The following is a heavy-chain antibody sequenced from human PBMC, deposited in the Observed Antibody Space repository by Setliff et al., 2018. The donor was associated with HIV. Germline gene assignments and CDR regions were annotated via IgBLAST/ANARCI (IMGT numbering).Heavy chain of an antibody. CDR2: IYFSGSA. CDR1: GDSITNNNFF. J-gene: IGHJ4*02. CDR3: ARGRVFCNGDSCYHLDS. V-gene: IGHV4-31*01. Sequence: SETLSLTCTVSGDSITNNNFFWTWVRQDPGKGLEWIGYIYFSGSATYNPSLKSPVSISVDTSKNQFYLKLSSVTAADTAVYYCARGRVFCNGDSCYHLDSWGQGSWSPSPQ. D-gene: IGHD2-15*01.